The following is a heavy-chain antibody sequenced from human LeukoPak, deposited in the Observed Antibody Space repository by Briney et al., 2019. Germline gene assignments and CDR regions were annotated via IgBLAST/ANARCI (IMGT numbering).Heavy chain of an antibody. CDR3: ASSPGYGGNSPDY. D-gene: IGHD4-23*01. CDR1: GYTFTIYA. V-gene: IGHV7-4-1*02. CDR2: INTNTGDP. J-gene: IGHJ4*02. Sequence: ASVKVSCKASGYTFTIYAMNWVRQGPGQGLGWMGWINTNTGDPTYAQGFTGRFVFSLDTSVSTAYLQISSLKAEDTAVYYCASSPGYGGNSPDYWGQGTLVTVSS.